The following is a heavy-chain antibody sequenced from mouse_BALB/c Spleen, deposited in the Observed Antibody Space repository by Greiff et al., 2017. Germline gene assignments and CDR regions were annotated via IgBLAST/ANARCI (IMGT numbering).Heavy chain of an antibody. D-gene: IGHD3-2*01. CDR1: GYTFTSYW. Sequence: QVQLQQSGAELAKPGASVKMSCKASGYTFTSYWMHWVKQRPGQGLEWIGYINPSTGYTEYNQKFKDKATLTADKSSSTAYMQLSSLTSEDSAVYYCAIDSSGPFAYWGQGTLVTVSA. CDR2: INPSTGYT. CDR3: AIDSSGPFAY. V-gene: IGHV1-7*01. J-gene: IGHJ3*01.